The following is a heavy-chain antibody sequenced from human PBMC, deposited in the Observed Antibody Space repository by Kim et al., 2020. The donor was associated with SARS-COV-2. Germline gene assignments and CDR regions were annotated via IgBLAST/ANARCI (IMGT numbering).Heavy chain of an antibody. Sequence: GGSLRLSCAASGFTFDDYAMHWVRQAPGKGLEWVSGISWNSGSIGYADSVKGRFTISRDNAKNSLYLQMNSLRAEDTALYYCAKDMGIAVAPGFNYYYYGMDVWCQGTTVTVSS. CDR2: ISWNSGSI. J-gene: IGHJ6*02. CDR1: GFTFDDYA. D-gene: IGHD6-19*01. V-gene: IGHV3-9*01. CDR3: AKDMGIAVAPGFNYYYYGMDV.